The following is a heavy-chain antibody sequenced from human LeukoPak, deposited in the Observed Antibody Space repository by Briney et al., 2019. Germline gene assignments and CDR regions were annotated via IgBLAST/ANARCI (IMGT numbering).Heavy chain of an antibody. Sequence: SGGSLRLSCAVSGFTFSSYGMNWVRQAPGKGLEWVSYIYSASSTIYYADSVMGRFTISRDNAKNSLYLQMNSLRDEDTAIYYCARSSSSWRNWFDPWGQGTLVTVSS. D-gene: IGHD6-13*01. CDR2: IYSASSTI. CDR3: ARSSSSWRNWFDP. J-gene: IGHJ5*02. CDR1: GFTFSSYG. V-gene: IGHV3-48*02.